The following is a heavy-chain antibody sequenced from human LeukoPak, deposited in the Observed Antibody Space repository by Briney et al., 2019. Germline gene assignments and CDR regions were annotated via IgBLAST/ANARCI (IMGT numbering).Heavy chain of an antibody. V-gene: IGHV1-8*01. CDR1: GYTFTSYD. Sequence: ASVKVSCTASGYTFTSYDINWVRQATGQGLEWMGWMNPNSGNTGYAQKFQGRVTMTRNTSISTAYMELSSLRSEDTAVYYCARRHPDCSGGSCYWFDPWGQGTLVTVSS. D-gene: IGHD2-15*01. J-gene: IGHJ5*02. CDR2: MNPNSGNT. CDR3: ARRHPDCSGGSCYWFDP.